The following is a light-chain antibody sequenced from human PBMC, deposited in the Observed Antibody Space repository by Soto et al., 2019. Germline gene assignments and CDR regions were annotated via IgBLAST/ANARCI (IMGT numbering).Light chain of an antibody. V-gene: IGKV3-20*01. Sequence: EIVLTQSPGTRSLSPGERATLSCRASQSVTSNYLAWYQQKPGQAPRLLIYGASSRATGIPDRFSGSGSGTDFTLTISRLEPEDFAVYYCQQYGDSQTFGQGTKLEIK. CDR1: QSVTSNY. CDR3: QQYGDSQT. J-gene: IGKJ2*01. CDR2: GAS.